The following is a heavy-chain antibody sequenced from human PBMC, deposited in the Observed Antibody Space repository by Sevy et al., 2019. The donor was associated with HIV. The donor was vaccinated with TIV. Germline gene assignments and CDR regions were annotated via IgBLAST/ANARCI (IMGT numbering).Heavy chain of an antibody. Sequence: ASVKVSCKASGYTFTSYDINWVRQATGQGLEWMGWMKPNSGNTGYAQKFQGRVTMTRNTSISTAYMELSSLRSEDTAVYYCAREANYDFWSGYYYVWGQGTTVTVSS. CDR3: AREANYDFWSGYYYV. CDR1: GYTFTSYD. V-gene: IGHV1-8*01. J-gene: IGHJ6*02. CDR2: MKPNSGNT. D-gene: IGHD3-3*01.